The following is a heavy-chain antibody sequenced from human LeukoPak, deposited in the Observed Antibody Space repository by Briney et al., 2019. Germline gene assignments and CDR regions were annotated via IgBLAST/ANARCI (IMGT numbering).Heavy chain of an antibody. CDR3: AKGEGLRYFDWFDY. CDR1: GFTFSSYG. Sequence: PGGSLRLSCAASGFTFSSYGMHWVRQAPGKGLEWVAFIRYDGSNKYYADSVKGRFTISRGNSKNTLYLQMNSLRAEDTAVYYCAKGEGLRYFDWFDYWGQGTLVTVSS. J-gene: IGHJ4*02. CDR2: IRYDGSNK. D-gene: IGHD3-9*01. V-gene: IGHV3-30*02.